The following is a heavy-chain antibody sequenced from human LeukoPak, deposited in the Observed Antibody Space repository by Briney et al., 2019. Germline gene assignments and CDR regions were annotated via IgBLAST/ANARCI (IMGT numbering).Heavy chain of an antibody. Sequence: SQTLSLTCTVSGGSISSGGYYWSWIRQHPGKGLEWIGYIYYSGSTYYNPSLKSRVTISVDTSKNQFSLKLSSVTAADTAVYYCAAHSRRWLQLYAFDIWGQGTWSPSLQ. CDR2: IYYSGST. J-gene: IGHJ3*02. CDR3: AAHSRRWLQLYAFDI. D-gene: IGHD5-24*01. V-gene: IGHV4-31*03. CDR1: GGSISSGGYY.